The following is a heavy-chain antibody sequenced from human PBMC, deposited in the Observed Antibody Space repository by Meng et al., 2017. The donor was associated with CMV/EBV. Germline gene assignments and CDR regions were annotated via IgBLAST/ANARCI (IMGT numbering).Heavy chain of an antibody. J-gene: IGHJ4*02. CDR2: IIPIFGTA. D-gene: IGHD4-23*01. Sequence: ESRAEGGSAGFSVKVPCQASGSTFSRYSFSWVRQAPGQGLEWMGGIIPIFGTANYAQKFQGRVTITADESTSTAYMELSSLRSEDTAVYYCARAGDYGGRGYFDYWGQGTLVTVSS. V-gene: IGHV1-69*01. CDR3: ARAGDYGGRGYFDY. CDR1: GSTFSRYS.